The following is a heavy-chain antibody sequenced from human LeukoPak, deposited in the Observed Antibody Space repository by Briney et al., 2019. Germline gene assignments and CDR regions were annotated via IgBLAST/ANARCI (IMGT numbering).Heavy chain of an antibody. J-gene: IGHJ6*03. Sequence: PGGSLRLSCAASGFTFSSYAMHWVRQAPGKGLEWVAVISYDGSNKYYADSVKGRFTISRDNSKNTLYLQMNSLRAEDTAVYYCAKSPGLYYGSGSPELSTYYYYYYMDVWGKGTTVTISS. CDR1: GFTFSSYA. V-gene: IGHV3-30*04. CDR2: ISYDGSNK. CDR3: AKSPGLYYGSGSPELSTYYYYYYMDV. D-gene: IGHD3-10*01.